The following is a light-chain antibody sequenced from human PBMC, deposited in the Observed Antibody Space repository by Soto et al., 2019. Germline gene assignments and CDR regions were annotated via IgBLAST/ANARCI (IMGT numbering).Light chain of an antibody. J-gene: IGKJ1*01. CDR1: QSVNKW. CDR3: QQYNTYWT. V-gene: IGKV1-5*01. CDR2: DAS. Sequence: SASVGDRVTITFRASQSVNKWLAWFQQKPGKVPKLLIFDASTLQTGVPSRFGGGGSGTEFTLTITGLQPDDFATYYCQQYNTYWTFGQGTKVDIK.